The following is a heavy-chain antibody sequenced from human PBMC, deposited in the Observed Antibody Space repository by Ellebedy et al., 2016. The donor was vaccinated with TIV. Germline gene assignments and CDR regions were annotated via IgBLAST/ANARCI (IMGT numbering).Heavy chain of an antibody. CDR1: GFTFSSYD. V-gene: IGHV3-33*01. CDR3: ARVRFSGYDYFEN. J-gene: IGHJ4*02. CDR2: IWYDGSKT. D-gene: IGHD5-12*01. Sequence: PGGSLRLSCAASGFTFSSYDMHWVRQAPGKGLEWVAVIWYDGSKTDYTESVKGRFTISRDNSKNTLYLKMNSLTAEDTAVYYCARVRFSGYDYFENWGQGTLVTVSS.